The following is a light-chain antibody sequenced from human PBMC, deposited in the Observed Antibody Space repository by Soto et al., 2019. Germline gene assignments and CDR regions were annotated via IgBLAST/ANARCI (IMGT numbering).Light chain of an antibody. Sequence: EIVFTQSPGTLSLSPGERATLSCRASQSVSSSYLAWYQQKPGQAPRLLIYGASSRATGIPDRFSGSGSGTDFTLTISSLEPEDYAVYFCQQYGRAPWTFGRGTRWIS. CDR2: GAS. CDR1: QSVSSSY. V-gene: IGKV3-20*01. J-gene: IGKJ1*01. CDR3: QQYGRAPWT.